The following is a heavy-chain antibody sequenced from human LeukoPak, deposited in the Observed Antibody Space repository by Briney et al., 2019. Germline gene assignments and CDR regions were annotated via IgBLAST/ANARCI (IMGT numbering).Heavy chain of an antibody. J-gene: IGHJ5*02. D-gene: IGHD2-21*02. Sequence: GGSLRLSCAASGFPFSRHAMSWVRQPPGKGLEWGSAISNGKTYYADSVRGRFTISRDDSKNTVYLQMNSLRDEDTALYYCVREAGYCASVCLKSNWFDPWGQGTLVTVSS. CDR3: VREAGYCASVCLKSNWFDP. CDR2: ISNGKT. CDR1: GFPFSRHA. V-gene: IGHV3-23*01.